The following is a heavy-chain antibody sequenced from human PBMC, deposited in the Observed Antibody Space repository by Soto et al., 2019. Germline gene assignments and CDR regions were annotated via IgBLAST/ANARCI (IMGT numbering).Heavy chain of an antibody. Sequence: PSQTLCVTCSVAADSIGGIDCCWGLNRQPPGKGPEWIASISDSVGSYYSPSLKSRVTISVDTSKSEISLELSYVTAAVTAVYYCARHAASSWYWYYRGQGTLVTVSS. CDR1: ADSIGGIDCC. CDR3: ARHAASSWYWYY. D-gene: IGHD6-13*01. V-gene: IGHV4-39*01. J-gene: IGHJ4*02. CDR2: ISDSVGS.